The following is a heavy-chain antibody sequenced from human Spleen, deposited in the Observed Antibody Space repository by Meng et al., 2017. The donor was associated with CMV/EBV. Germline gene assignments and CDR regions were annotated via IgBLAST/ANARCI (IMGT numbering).Heavy chain of an antibody. CDR3: AKDSYCSSTSCPRGNAFDI. CDR2: ISSSSSYI. Sequence: GESLKISCAASGFTFSSYSMNWVRQAPRKGLEWVSSISSSSSYIYYGDSVKGRFTISRDNAKNSLYLQMNSLRAEDTALYYCAKDSYCSSTSCPRGNAFDIWGQGTMVTVSS. CDR1: GFTFSSYS. D-gene: IGHD2-2*01. V-gene: IGHV3-21*04. J-gene: IGHJ3*02.